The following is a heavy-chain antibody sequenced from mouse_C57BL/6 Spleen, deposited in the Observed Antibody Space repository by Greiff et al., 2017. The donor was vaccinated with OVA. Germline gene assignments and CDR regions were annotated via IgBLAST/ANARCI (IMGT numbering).Heavy chain of an antibody. J-gene: IGHJ2*01. CDR2: ISSGSSTI. CDR3: ARGFIKDY. CDR1: GFTFSDYG. D-gene: IGHD1-1*01. Sequence: EVQRVESGGGLVKPGGSLKLSCAASGFTFSDYGMHWVRQAPEKGLEWVAYISSGSSTIYYAGTVKGRFTISRDNAKNTLFLQMTSLRSEDTAMYYCARGFIKDYWGQGTTLTVSS. V-gene: IGHV5-17*01.